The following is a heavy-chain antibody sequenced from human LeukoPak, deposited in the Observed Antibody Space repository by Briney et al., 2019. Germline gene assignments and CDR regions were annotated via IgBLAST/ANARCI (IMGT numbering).Heavy chain of an antibody. Sequence: GGSLRLPCAASGFTFTSYSMNWVRQAPGKGLEWVSSISSSGSYIYYADSMKGRFTISRDNAKDSLYLQMNSLRADDTAVYYCARGAVGGYSSLYFDYWGQGTLVTVSS. D-gene: IGHD3-22*01. CDR2: ISSSGSYI. CDR3: ARGAVGGYSSLYFDY. CDR1: GFTFTSYS. V-gene: IGHV3-21*01. J-gene: IGHJ4*02.